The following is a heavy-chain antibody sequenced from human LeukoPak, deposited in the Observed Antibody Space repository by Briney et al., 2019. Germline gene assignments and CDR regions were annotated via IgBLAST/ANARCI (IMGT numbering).Heavy chain of an antibody. D-gene: IGHD2-2*01. V-gene: IGHV3-30*02. Sequence: GGSLRLSCAASGFTFSSYGMHWVRQAPGKGLEWVAFIRYDGSNKYYADSVKGRFTISRDNSKNTLYLQMNSLRAEDTAVYYCANTVVPAANTVYWGQGTLVTVSS. J-gene: IGHJ4*02. CDR2: IRYDGSNK. CDR1: GFTFSSYG. CDR3: ANTVVPAANTVY.